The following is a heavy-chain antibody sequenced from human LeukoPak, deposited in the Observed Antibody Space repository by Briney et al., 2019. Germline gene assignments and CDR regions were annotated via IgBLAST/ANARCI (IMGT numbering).Heavy chain of an antibody. CDR3: ATLRRVTATFDAFDI. Sequence: ASVKVSCKASGYTFTSYYMHWVRQAPGQGLEWMGIINPSGGSTSYAQKFQGRVTMTRDTSTSTVYMELSSLRSEDTAVYYCATLRRVTATFDAFDIWGQGTMVTVSS. V-gene: IGHV1-46*01. CDR1: GYTFTSYY. CDR2: INPSGGST. J-gene: IGHJ3*02. D-gene: IGHD2-21*02.